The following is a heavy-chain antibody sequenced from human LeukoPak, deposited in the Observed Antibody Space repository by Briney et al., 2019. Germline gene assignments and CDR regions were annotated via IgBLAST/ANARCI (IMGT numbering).Heavy chain of an antibody. D-gene: IGHD5-24*01. CDR1: GFTFSDYS. CDR3: ARDYKYAFDN. J-gene: IGHJ4*02. CDR2: IGIDSGNT. Sequence: GGSLRLSCASSGFTFSDYSMNWVRQAPGKGLEWISYIGIDSGNTNYADSVKGRFTISGDKAKNSLYLQMNSLRVEDTAVYYCARDYKYAFDNWGQGTLVTVSS. V-gene: IGHV3-48*01.